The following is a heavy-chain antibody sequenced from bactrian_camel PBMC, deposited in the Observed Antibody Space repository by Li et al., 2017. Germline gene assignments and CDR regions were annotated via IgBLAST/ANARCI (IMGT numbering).Heavy chain of an antibody. CDR1: GYTLPMN. CDR2: ICGSGYT. V-gene: IGHV3S57*01. Sequence: LRLSCVASGYTLPMNMGWFRQAPGKEREGVAAICGSGYTDYAGSVAGRFTILRDHAKNILHLQMNDLKPEDTARYYCASDPGYGSDCYLGIGTRFGYWGQGTQVTVS. D-gene: IGHD3*01. J-gene: IGHJ6*01. CDR3: ASDPGYGSDCYLGIGTRFGY.